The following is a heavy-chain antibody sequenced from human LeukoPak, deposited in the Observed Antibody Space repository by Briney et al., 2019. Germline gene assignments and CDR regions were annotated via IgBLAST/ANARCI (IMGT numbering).Heavy chain of an antibody. CDR2: INHSGAT. D-gene: IGHD2-21*01. Sequence: PSETLSLTCVVSGGSFNDYSWSWIRQSPGKGLEWVGDINHSGATNYNPSLESRVTISVETSKNQFSLRLTSVTAADTAVYYCAKEIPPGFVVASLGAFDIWGQGTMVTVSS. J-gene: IGHJ3*02. CDR3: AKEIPPGFVVASLGAFDI. V-gene: IGHV4-34*01. CDR1: GGSFNDYS.